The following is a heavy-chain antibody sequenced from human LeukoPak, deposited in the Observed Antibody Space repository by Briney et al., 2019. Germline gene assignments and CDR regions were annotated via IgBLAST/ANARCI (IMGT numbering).Heavy chain of an antibody. D-gene: IGHD6-13*01. CDR1: GYTFTDYY. Sequence: GASVKVSCRASGYTFTDYYMHWVRQAPGQGLEWMGWINPHSGGANFAQKFQGRVTMTRDTSISSAYMELSRLTSDDTAVYYCARRSFGLAAAGFPDYWGQGTLVTVPS. CDR3: ARRSFGLAAAGFPDY. J-gene: IGHJ4*02. CDR2: INPHSGGA. V-gene: IGHV1-2*02.